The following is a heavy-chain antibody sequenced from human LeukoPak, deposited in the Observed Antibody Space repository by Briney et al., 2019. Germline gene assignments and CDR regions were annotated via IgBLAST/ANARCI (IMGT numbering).Heavy chain of an antibody. Sequence: SETLSLTCTVSGASINNNFWTWIRQPPGKGLEWIGYIYSSGSANYNPSLKSRVIISGDKSKNQISLNLTTVTAADTAVYFCARHRDYYDTWGHGTLVTVSS. CDR2: IYSSGSA. J-gene: IGHJ4*01. V-gene: IGHV4-59*08. D-gene: IGHD3-22*01. CDR1: GASINNNF. CDR3: ARHRDYYDT.